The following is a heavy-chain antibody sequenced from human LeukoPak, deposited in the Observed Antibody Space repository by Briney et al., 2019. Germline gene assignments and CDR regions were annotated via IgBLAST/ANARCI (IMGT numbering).Heavy chain of an antibody. CDR3: ARDNYGDYVGRLDY. V-gene: IGHV3-7*03. J-gene: IGHJ4*02. CDR1: GFTFSSNW. CDR2: IKQDGSEK. D-gene: IGHD4-17*01. Sequence: PGGSLRLSCAASGFTFSSNWMSWVRRAPGKGLEWVANIKQDGSEKYYVDSVKGRFTISRDNAKNSLYLQMNSLRAEDTAVYYCARDNYGDYVGRLDYWGQGTLVTVSS.